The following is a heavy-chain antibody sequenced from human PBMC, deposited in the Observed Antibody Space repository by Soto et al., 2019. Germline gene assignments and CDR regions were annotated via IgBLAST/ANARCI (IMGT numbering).Heavy chain of an antibody. CDR3: ARSQSSSGWYAPGY. D-gene: IGHD6-19*01. V-gene: IGHV3-48*04. CDR1: GFTFSSYS. Sequence: GGSRRLSCAASGFTFSSYSMNWVRQAPGKGLEWVSYISSSSSTIYYADSVKGRFTISRDNAKNSLYLQMNSLRAEDTAVYYCARSQSSSGWYAPGYWGQGALVTVSS. CDR2: ISSSSSTI. J-gene: IGHJ4*02.